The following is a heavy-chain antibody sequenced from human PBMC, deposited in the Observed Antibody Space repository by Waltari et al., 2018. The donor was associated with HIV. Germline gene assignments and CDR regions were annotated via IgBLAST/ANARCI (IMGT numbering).Heavy chain of an antibody. J-gene: IGHJ6*02. Sequence: QVQLQQSGPGLVKPSQTLSLTCAISGDSVSSNSAAWNWIRQSPSRGLEWLGRTYYRSKWYNDYAVSVKSRITINPDTSKNQFSLQLNSVTPEDTAVYYCARDLEVVGAHYYYYGMDVWGQGTTVTVSS. CDR3: ARDLEVVGAHYYYYGMDV. D-gene: IGHD1-26*01. V-gene: IGHV6-1*01. CDR1: GDSVSSNSAA. CDR2: TYYRSKWYN.